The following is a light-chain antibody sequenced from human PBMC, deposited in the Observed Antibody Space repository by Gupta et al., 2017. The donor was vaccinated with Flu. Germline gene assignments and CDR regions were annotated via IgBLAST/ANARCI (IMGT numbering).Light chain of an antibody. Sequence: MIISCTGTTSDIGSYNLVSWYQQYPGKDPKVILFEVSKRPSGVSNRFSGYKSGNTASPTTSGLQAEDEADYCCCSYEGSSTFRVFGGGTRLTVL. J-gene: IGLJ3*02. CDR3: CSYEGSSTFRV. V-gene: IGLV2-23*02. CDR2: EVS. CDR1: TSDIGSYNL.